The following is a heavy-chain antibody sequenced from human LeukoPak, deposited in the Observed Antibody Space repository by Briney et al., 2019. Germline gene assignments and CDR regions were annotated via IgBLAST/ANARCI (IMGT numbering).Heavy chain of an antibody. CDR1: GGSISSYY. CDR2: ISYSGST. CDR3: ASGGYCGSTSCYPKWFDP. V-gene: IGHV4-59*01. D-gene: IGHD2-2*01. J-gene: IGHJ5*02. Sequence: SETLSLTCTVSGGSISSYYWSWIRQPPGKGLEWIGYISYSGSTNYNPSLKSRVTMSIDTSKNQFSLNLTSVTAADTAVYYCASGGYCGSTSCYPKWFDPWGRGTLVTVSS.